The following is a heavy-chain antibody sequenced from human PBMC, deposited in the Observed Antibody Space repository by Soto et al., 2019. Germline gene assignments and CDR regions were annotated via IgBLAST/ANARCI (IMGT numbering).Heavy chain of an antibody. CDR2: IYSGGST. CDR3: ARDRAYSGYDYRYYYYMDV. Sequence: GGSLRLSWAASGFTVSSDYMSWVRQAPGKGLEWVSVIYSGGSTYYADSVKGRFTISRHNSKNTLYLQMNSLRAEDTAVYYCARDRAYSGYDYRYYYYMDVWGKGTTVTVSS. J-gene: IGHJ6*03. CDR1: GFTVSSDY. D-gene: IGHD5-12*01. V-gene: IGHV3-53*04.